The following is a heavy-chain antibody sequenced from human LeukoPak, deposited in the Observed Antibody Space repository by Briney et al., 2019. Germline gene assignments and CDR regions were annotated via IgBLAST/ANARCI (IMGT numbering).Heavy chain of an antibody. CDR3: ARVNLRSKAFDI. CDR2: IYYSGST. CDR1: GGSISRYY. D-gene: IGHD4-17*01. Sequence: PSETLSLTCTVSGGSISRYYWSWIRQPPGKGLGWIGYIYYSGSTNYNPSLKSRGTISVDTSKNQFSLKLSSVTAADTAVYYCARVNLRSKAFDIWGQGTMVTVSS. J-gene: IGHJ3*02. V-gene: IGHV4-59*01.